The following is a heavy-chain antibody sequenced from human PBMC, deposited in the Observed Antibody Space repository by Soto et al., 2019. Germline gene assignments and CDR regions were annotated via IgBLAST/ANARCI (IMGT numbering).Heavy chain of an antibody. CDR1: GHNIGELS. D-gene: IGHD1-26*01. V-gene: IGHV1-24*01. J-gene: IGHJ5*02. CDR2: FDPEVGET. CDR3: VLYQATLLNAGGWFDP. Sequence: QVQLVQSGAEVRKPGASVRVSCQVSGHNIGELSIHWVRQTPGKGLEWMGGFDPEVGETVFAQNFQGRVSMTEDTSRDTAYMQLSGLRPGDTGVYYCVLYQATLLNAGGWFDPWGQGTLVTVSA.